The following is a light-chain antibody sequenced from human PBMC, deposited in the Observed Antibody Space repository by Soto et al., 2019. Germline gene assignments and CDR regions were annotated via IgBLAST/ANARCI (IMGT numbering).Light chain of an antibody. J-gene: IGKJ1*01. CDR2: DTS. CDR1: QSVSSY. CDR3: QQRTDWPLT. Sequence: EIVLTQSPATVSLSPGDRATLSCRASQSVSSYFAWYQQKPGQAPRLLIYDTSNRATGIPARFSGSGSGTDFTLTISSLEPEDFAVYYCQQRTDWPLTFGRGTRVEI. V-gene: IGKV3-11*01.